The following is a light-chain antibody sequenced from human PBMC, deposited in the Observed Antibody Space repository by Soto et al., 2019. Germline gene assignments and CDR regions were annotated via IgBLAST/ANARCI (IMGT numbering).Light chain of an antibody. V-gene: IGLV1-40*01. CDR2: GNT. CDR1: SSNIGAGYD. J-gene: IGLJ1*01. CDR3: QSYDSSLSAV. Sequence: QSVLTQPPSVSGAPGQRVTISCTGSSSNIGAGYDVHWYQQLPGAAPKLLISGNTNRPSGVPGRFSGSKSGTSASLAITGLQAEDEADYYCQSYDSSLSAVFGTGTKVTVL.